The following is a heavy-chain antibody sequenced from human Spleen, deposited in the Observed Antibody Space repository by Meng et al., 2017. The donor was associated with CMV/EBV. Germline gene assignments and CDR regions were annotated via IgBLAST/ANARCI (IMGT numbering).Heavy chain of an antibody. J-gene: IGHJ4*02. V-gene: IGHV3-7*01. CDR1: GFTVSTTY. D-gene: IGHD4/OR15-4a*01. CDR2: IKEDGSEK. Sequence: GESLKISCAASGFTVSTTYMNWVRQAPGKGLEWVATIKEDGSEKYYVDSVKGRFTISRDNAKSSLYLQMNSLRDEDTAVYYCGRCWDYWGQGTLVTVSS. CDR3: GRCWDY.